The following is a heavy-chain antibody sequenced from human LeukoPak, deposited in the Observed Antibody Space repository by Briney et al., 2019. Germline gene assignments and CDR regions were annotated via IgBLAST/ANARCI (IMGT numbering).Heavy chain of an antibody. CDR3: AREDGYNSPYYFDY. Sequence: SETLSLTCTVSGGSISSYYWSWIRQPPGKGLEWIGFIFYSGSTNYNPSVKSRATISVDTSKNQFSLKLRSVTAADTAVYYCAREDGYNSPYYFDYWGQGTLVTVSS. J-gene: IGHJ4*02. V-gene: IGHV4-59*01. D-gene: IGHD5-24*01. CDR2: IFYSGST. CDR1: GGSISSYY.